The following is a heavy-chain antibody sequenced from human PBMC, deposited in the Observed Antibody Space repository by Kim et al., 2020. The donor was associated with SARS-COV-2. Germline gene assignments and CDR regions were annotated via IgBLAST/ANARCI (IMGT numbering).Heavy chain of an antibody. D-gene: IGHD6-13*01. J-gene: IGHJ6*02. Sequence: ASVKVSCEASGYTFTSYYMHWVRQAPGQGLEWMGIINPSGGSTSYAQKFQGRVTMTRDTSTSTVYMELSSLRSEDTAVYYCARDLGPRTGAAAGTNYYYGMDVWGQGTTVTVSS. V-gene: IGHV1-46*01. CDR2: INPSGGST. CDR1: GYTFTSYY. CDR3: ARDLGPRTGAAAGTNYYYGMDV.